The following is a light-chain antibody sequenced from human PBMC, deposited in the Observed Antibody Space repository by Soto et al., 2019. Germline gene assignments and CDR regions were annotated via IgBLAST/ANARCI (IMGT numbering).Light chain of an antibody. CDR1: QSVGTR. J-gene: IGKJ5*01. Sequence: EFVLTQSPGTLSVSPGERATLSCRAAQSVGTRLAWYQHKTGQAPRLLISGASSRATGIPDRFTGSGSETAFTLTISRLEPEDFALYYCQHYQSGHPITFGQGTRLEI. CDR3: QHYQSGHPIT. V-gene: IGKV3-20*01. CDR2: GAS.